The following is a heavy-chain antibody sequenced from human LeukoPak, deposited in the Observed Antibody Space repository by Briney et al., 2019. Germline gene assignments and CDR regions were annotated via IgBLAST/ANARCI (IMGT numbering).Heavy chain of an antibody. CDR1: GFTFSSYS. CDR2: ISSSSSYI. Sequence: GGSLRLSCAASGFTFSSYSMNWVRQAPGKGLEWVSSISSSSSYIYYADSVKGRFTISRDNAENSLYLQMNSLRAEDTAVYYCARGDCSGGSCYYGYGDYNDYWGQGTLVTVSS. D-gene: IGHD2-15*01. V-gene: IGHV3-21*01. CDR3: ARGDCSGGSCYYGYGDYNDY. J-gene: IGHJ4*02.